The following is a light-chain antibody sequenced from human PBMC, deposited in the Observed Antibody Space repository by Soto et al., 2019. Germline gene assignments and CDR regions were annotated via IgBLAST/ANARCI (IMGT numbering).Light chain of an antibody. CDR1: SSDVGGYNS. Sequence: QSVLTQPASVSWSPGQSITISCTGTSSDVGGYNSVCWHQQHPGKAPKLMIYEVSNRPSGVSDRFSASKSGNTASLTISGLLADDEADYYCSSFTRSNTWVFGGGTKVTVL. V-gene: IGLV2-14*01. J-gene: IGLJ3*02. CDR3: SSFTRSNTWV. CDR2: EVS.